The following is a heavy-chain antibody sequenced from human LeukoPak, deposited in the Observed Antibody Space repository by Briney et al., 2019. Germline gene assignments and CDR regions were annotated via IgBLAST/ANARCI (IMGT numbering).Heavy chain of an antibody. V-gene: IGHV4-39*07. Sequence: SETLSLTCTVSGGSISSSSYYWGWIRQPPGKGLEWIGSIYYSGSTYYNPSLKSRVTISVDTSKNQFSLKLSSVTAADPAVYYCARADVLLWFGEYYAFDIWGQGTMVTVSS. CDR2: IYYSGST. CDR1: GGSISSSSYY. J-gene: IGHJ3*02. CDR3: ARADVLLWFGEYYAFDI. D-gene: IGHD3-10*01.